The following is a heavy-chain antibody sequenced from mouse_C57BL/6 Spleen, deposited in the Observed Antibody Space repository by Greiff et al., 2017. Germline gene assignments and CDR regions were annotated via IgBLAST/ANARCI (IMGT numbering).Heavy chain of an antibody. Sequence: QVQLQQPGAELVMPGASVKLSCKASGYTFTSYWMHWVKQRPGQGLEWIGEIDPSDSYTNYNQKFKGKSTLTVDKSSSTAYMQLSSLTSEDSAVYYCARRTTVVATQVPYFDYWGQGTTLTVSS. CDR3: ARRTTVVATQVPYFDY. J-gene: IGHJ2*01. D-gene: IGHD1-1*01. V-gene: IGHV1-69*01. CDR2: IDPSDSYT. CDR1: GYTFTSYW.